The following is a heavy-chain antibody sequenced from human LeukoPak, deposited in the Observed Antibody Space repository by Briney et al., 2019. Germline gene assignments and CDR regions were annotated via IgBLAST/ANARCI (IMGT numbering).Heavy chain of an antibody. D-gene: IGHD4-17*01. V-gene: IGHV4-59*08. CDR1: GGSISSYY. CDR3: ARRGPVTTPYYYYYMDV. Sequence: SETLSLTCTVSGGSISSYYWSWIRQPPGKGLEWIGYIYYSGSTNYSPSLKSRVTISVDTSKNQFSLKLSSVTAADTAVYYCARRGPVTTPYYYYYMDVWGKGTTVTVSS. J-gene: IGHJ6*03. CDR2: IYYSGST.